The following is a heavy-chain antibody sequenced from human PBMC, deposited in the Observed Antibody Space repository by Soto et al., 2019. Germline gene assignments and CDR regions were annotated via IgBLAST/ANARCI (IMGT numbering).Heavy chain of an antibody. Sequence: QVQLQQWGAGLLKPSETLSLTCAVYGGSFSGYYWSWIRQPPGKGLEWIGEINHSGSTNYNPSLKSRVTISVDTFKNQFSLKLSSVTAADTAVYYCARVAGIVGATGNDYWGQGTLVTVSS. CDR1: GGSFSGYY. V-gene: IGHV4-34*01. D-gene: IGHD1-26*01. CDR2: INHSGST. J-gene: IGHJ4*02. CDR3: ARVAGIVGATGNDY.